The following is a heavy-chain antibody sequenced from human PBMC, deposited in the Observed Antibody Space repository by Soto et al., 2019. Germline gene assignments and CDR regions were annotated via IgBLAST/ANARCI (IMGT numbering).Heavy chain of an antibody. CDR3: ARVGCISTSCYDLDY. CDR2: INPSGGST. D-gene: IGHD2-2*01. J-gene: IGHJ4*02. Sequence: QVQLVQSGAEVKKPGASVKVSCKASGYTFTSYYMHWVRQAPGQGLEWMGIINPSGGSTSYAQKFQGRVTMTRDTSTSTVYMELSSLRSEDTALYYCARVGCISTSCYDLDYWGQGTLVTVSS. CDR1: GYTFTSYY. V-gene: IGHV1-46*01.